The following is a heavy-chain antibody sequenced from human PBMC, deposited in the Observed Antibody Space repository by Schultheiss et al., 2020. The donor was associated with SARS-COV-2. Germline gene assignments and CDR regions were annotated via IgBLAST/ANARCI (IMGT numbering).Heavy chain of an antibody. CDR3: ARGMAVVVITTVDY. D-gene: IGHD3-22*01. CDR2: ISSSSSTI. Sequence: GESLKISCAASGFTFSSYSMNWVRQAPGKGLEWVSYISSSSSTIYYADSVKDRFSISRDNAKNSLYLQMNSLRAEDTAVYYCARGMAVVVITTVDYWGQGTLVTVSS. CDR1: GFTFSSYS. J-gene: IGHJ4*02. V-gene: IGHV3-48*01.